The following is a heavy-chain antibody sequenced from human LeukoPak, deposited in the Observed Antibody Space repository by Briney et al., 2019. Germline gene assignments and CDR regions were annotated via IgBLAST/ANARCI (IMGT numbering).Heavy chain of an antibody. CDR3: ARGGRYCSGGSCLYYFDY. Sequence: PSETLSLTCVVYGGSFSGYYWSWIRQPPGKGLEWIGEINHSGSTNYNPSLKSRVTISVDTSKNQFSLKLSSVTAADTAVYYCARGGRYCSGGSCLYYFDYWGQGTLVTVSS. V-gene: IGHV4-34*01. J-gene: IGHJ4*02. CDR2: INHSGST. CDR1: GGSFSGYY. D-gene: IGHD2-15*01.